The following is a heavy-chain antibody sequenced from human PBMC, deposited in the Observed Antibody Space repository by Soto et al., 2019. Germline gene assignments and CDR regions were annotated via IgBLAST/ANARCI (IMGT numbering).Heavy chain of an antibody. D-gene: IGHD1-26*01. Sequence: SQTLSLTCAISGDSGSSSSVTWNWIRQSPSRGLEWLGRAYYRSKWYNDYAESVKSRITINPDTSKNQFSLHLNSVTPEDTAVYYCVRLIGNSWLDFWGQGTLLTVSS. CDR2: AYYRSKWYN. CDR1: GDSGSSSSVT. J-gene: IGHJ5*01. CDR3: VRLIGNSWLDF. V-gene: IGHV6-1*01.